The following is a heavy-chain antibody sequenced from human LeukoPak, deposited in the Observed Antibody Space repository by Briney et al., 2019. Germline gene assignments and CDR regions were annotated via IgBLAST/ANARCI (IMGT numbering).Heavy chain of an antibody. V-gene: IGHV3-30-3*01. CDR1: GFTFSSYA. D-gene: IGHD6-19*01. CDR3: AKDPDSSGWFFDY. CDR2: ISYDGSNK. J-gene: IGHJ4*02. Sequence: GGSLRLSCAASGFTFSSYAMSWVRQAPGKGLEWVAVISYDGSNKYYADSVKGRFTISRDNSKNTLYLQMNSLRAEDTAVYYCAKDPDSSGWFFDYWGQGTLVTVSS.